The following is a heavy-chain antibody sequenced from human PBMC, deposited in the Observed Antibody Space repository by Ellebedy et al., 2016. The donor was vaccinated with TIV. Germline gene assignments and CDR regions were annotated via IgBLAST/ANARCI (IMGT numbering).Heavy chain of an antibody. CDR2: ISYDGSNK. Sequence: GESLKISCAASGFTFSSYAMHWVRQAPGKGLEWVAVISYDGSNKYYADSVKGRFTISRDNSKNTLYLQMSSLRAEDTAVYYCARDLSSGVWNYLFYWGQGTLVTVSS. CDR1: GFTFSSYA. J-gene: IGHJ4*02. CDR3: ARDLSSGVWNYLFY. V-gene: IGHV3-30-3*01. D-gene: IGHD1-7*01.